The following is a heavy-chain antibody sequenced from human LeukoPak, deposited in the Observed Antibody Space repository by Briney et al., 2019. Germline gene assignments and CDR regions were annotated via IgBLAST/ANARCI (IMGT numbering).Heavy chain of an antibody. J-gene: IGHJ5*02. CDR3: ARHRTGSYPVGFDP. Sequence: PSETPSLTCTVSSGSIGSTNYYWAWIRQPPGKGLEWIGSIYYSGSTYYNPSLKSRVTISVDTSKNQFSLKLSSVTAADTAVYYCARHRTGSYPVGFDPWGQGTLVTVSS. D-gene: IGHD1-26*01. CDR1: SGSIGSTNYY. CDR2: IYYSGST. V-gene: IGHV4-39*01.